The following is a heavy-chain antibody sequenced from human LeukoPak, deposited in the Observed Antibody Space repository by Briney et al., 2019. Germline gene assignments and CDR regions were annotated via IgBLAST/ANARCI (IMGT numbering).Heavy chain of an antibody. Sequence: SETRSLTCTVSGYSISRGYYWGWIRQAPGKGREWGGYIYYSGSTHYNPSLKSRVSISADASTNPVSLKLSSVSAEDTAVYYCASTRHYYDSSGYFLAWFDRCGEATVVTVSS. CDR3: ASTRHYYDSSGYFLAWFDR. CDR1: GYSISRGYY. D-gene: IGHD3-22*01. J-gene: IGHJ5*02. CDR2: IYYSGST. V-gene: IGHV4-38-2*02.